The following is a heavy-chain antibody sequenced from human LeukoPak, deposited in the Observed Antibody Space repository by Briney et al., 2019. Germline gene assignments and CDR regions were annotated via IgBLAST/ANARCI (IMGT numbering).Heavy chain of an antibody. Sequence: GGSLRLSCAASGFTFSGYAMSWVRQAPGKGLEWVSAISGSGGSTYYADSVKGRFTISRDNSKNTLYLQMNSLRAEDTAVYYCAKDRLTYYYGSGSYSNAFDIWGQGTMVTVSS. D-gene: IGHD3-10*01. V-gene: IGHV3-23*01. J-gene: IGHJ3*02. CDR2: ISGSGGST. CDR3: AKDRLTYYYGSGSYSNAFDI. CDR1: GFTFSGYA.